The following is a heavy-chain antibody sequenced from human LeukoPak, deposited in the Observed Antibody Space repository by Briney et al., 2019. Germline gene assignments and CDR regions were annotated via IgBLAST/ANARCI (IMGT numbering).Heavy chain of an antibody. J-gene: IGHJ5*02. V-gene: IGHV3-23*01. Sequence: GGSLRLSCAASGFIFSSFAMSWVRQAPGKGLEWVSVIGGTGGVTYYGDSVKGRFTISRDNSKNMVYLEMNGLRADDTAVYLLEKGLYGDVRYCNWYDGRGPGITVT. CDR3: EKGLYGDVRYCNWYDG. CDR2: IGGTGGVT. CDR1: GFIFSSFA. D-gene: IGHD2-8*02.